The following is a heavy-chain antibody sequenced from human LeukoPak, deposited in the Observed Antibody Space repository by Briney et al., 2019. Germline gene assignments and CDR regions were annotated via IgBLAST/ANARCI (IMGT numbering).Heavy chain of an antibody. J-gene: IGHJ3*02. V-gene: IGHV3-33*01. CDR2: IWYDGSNK. CDR3: AREGVSARGAFDI. D-gene: IGHD3-16*01. CDR1: GFTFSSYG. Sequence: PGGSLRLSCAASGFTFSSYGMHWVRQAPGKGLEWVAVIWYDGSNKYYADSVKGRFTISRDNSKNTLYLQMNSLRAEDTAVYYCAREGVSARGAFDIWGQGTMATVSS.